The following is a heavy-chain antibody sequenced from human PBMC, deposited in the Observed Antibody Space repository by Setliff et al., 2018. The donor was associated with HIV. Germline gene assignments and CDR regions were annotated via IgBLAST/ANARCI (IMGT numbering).Heavy chain of an antibody. J-gene: IGHJ4*02. CDR1: EYSFTNNW. CDR3: TRRRRAPGTESLEAY. Sequence: GESLKISCKGSEYSFTNNWIGWVRQMPGKGLEWIGVIYPGDSVTRYSPSFQGQVSISADTSITTAYLQWSSLKASDTAIYYCTRRRRAPGTESLEAYWGQGTLVTVSS. V-gene: IGHV5-51*01. CDR2: IYPGDSVT. D-gene: IGHD1-26*01.